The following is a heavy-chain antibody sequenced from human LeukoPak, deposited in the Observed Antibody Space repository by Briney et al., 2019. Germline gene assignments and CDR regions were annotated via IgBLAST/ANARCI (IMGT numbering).Heavy chain of an antibody. CDR2: ISYDGSNK. J-gene: IGHJ4*02. D-gene: IGHD3-22*01. CDR3: ARDDYYDSSGYYDDY. Sequence: GGSLRLSCAASGFTFSNFWMNWVRQAPGKGLEWVAVISYDGSNKYYADSVKGRFTISRDNSKNTLYLQMNSLRAEDTAVYYCARDDYYDSSGYYDDYWGQGTLVTVSS. V-gene: IGHV3-30-3*01. CDR1: GFTFSNFW.